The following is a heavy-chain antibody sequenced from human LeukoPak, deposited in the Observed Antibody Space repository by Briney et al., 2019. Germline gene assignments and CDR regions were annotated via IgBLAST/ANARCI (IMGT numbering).Heavy chain of an antibody. D-gene: IGHD3-10*01. CDR1: GLTFSSYW. V-gene: IGHV3-7*01. CDR2: INQDGSQK. Sequence: GGSLRLSCAASGLTFSSYWMIWVRQAPRKGVEWEANINQDGSQKYYVDSVKGRFTISRDNAKNSLYLQMNSLRAEDTAVYYCARSLITMPRGHNWFDPWGQGTLVTVSS. CDR3: ARSLITMPRGHNWFDP. J-gene: IGHJ5*02.